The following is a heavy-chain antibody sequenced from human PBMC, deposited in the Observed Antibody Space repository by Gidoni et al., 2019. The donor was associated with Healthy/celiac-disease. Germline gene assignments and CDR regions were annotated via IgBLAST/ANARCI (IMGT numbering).Heavy chain of an antibody. D-gene: IGHD6-19*01. CDR3: AREGTPGYSSGWIDY. J-gene: IGHJ4*02. CDR1: GFTFSSDS. CDR2: ISSSSSYI. V-gene: IGHV3-21*01. Sequence: EVQLVESGGGLVKPGGSLRLSCAASGFTFSSDSMNWVRQAPGKGLEWVSSISSSSSYIYYADSVKGRFTISRDNAKNSLYLQMNSLRAEDTAVYYCAREGTPGYSSGWIDYWGQGTLVTVSS.